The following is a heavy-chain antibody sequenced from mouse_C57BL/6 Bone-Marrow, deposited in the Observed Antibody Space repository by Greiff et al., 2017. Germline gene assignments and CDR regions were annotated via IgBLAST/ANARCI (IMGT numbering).Heavy chain of an antibody. D-gene: IGHD2-3*01. CDR2: ITPNYGTT. CDR1: GYSFTDYN. Sequence: VQLQQSGPELVKPGASVKISCKASGYSFTDYNMNWVKQSNGKSLEWIGVITPNYGTTNTNPKFKGKATLTVDQSSSTAYMQLNSLTSKDEAVYYCARYDGYDDYAMDYWGQGTSVTVSS. J-gene: IGHJ4*01. V-gene: IGHV1-39*01. CDR3: ARYDGYDDYAMDY.